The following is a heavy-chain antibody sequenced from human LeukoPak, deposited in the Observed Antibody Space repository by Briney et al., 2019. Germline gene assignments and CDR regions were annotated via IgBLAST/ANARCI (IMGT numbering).Heavy chain of an antibody. J-gene: IGHJ4*02. CDR1: GYSLTELS. D-gene: IGHD3-3*01. CDR3: ATRSGDFWSGYVD. CDR2: FDPEEAKM. V-gene: IGHV1-24*01. Sequence: ASVRVSCKVSGYSLTELSMQWVRQAPGKGLECLGGFDPEEAKMVYAQKFQGRVTMTEDTSTDTAYMELRGLRSEDTAVYYCATRSGDFWSGYVDWGRGTLVIVSS.